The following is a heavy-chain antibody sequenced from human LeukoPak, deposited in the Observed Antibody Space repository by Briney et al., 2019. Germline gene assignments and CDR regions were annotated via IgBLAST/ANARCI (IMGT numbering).Heavy chain of an antibody. Sequence: GGSLRLSCAASGFTFSSYSLNWVRQAPGKGLEWVSFISSSSITIYYADSVKGRFTISRDNAEKSLYLQMNSLRAEDTAVYYYARDRGGSYSATDYWGQGTLVTVSS. CDR3: ARDRGGSYSATDY. V-gene: IGHV3-48*04. D-gene: IGHD2-15*01. CDR1: GFTFSSYS. J-gene: IGHJ4*02. CDR2: ISSSSITI.